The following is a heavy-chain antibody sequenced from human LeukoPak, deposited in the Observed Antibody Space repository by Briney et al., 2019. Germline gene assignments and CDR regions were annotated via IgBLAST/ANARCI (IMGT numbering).Heavy chain of an antibody. CDR3: ARLDGVVVAASMGY. CDR1: GYIITNYC. CDR2: IYPYGSDT. Sequence: KHGESLIICCKSSGYIITNYCIGWVRQLPRKGLGWGGIIYPYGSDTYYNPSLKGQATISADTSITASYLQWSSRKASDTAMCLCARLDGVVVAASMGYWGQGTLVTVSS. D-gene: IGHD3-3*01. J-gene: IGHJ4*02. V-gene: IGHV5-51*01.